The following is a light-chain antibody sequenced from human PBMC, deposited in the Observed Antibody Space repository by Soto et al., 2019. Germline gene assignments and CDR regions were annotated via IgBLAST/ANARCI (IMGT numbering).Light chain of an antibody. V-gene: IGKV1-39*01. CDR1: QSIRSY. Sequence: DIQMTQSRSSLSASVGDRVTITCLASQSIRSYLNWYQQKTGKXHKXXIYAASSLQSGVPSRFSEIVSGTDFTLNLGRLQPEDGATYYGQQRYSTPLTFVEGTRL. CDR3: QQRYSTPLT. CDR2: AAS. J-gene: IGKJ5*01.